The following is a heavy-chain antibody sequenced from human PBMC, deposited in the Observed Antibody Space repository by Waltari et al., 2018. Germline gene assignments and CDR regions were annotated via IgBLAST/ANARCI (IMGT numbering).Heavy chain of an antibody. CDR1: GFTFSSYG. CDR2: IRYDGSNK. D-gene: IGHD2-2*01. Sequence: QVQLVESGGGVVQPGGSLRLSCAASGFTFSSYGMHWVRQAPGKGLEWVAFIRYDGSNKYYADSVKGRFTISRDDATNSLYLHMNRLRAEDSAVYYCASLYAYWGQGTLVSISS. CDR3: ASLYAY. V-gene: IGHV3-30*02. J-gene: IGHJ4*02.